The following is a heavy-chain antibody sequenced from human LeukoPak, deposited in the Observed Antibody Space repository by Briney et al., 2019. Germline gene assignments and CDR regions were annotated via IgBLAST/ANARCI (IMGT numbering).Heavy chain of an antibody. J-gene: IGHJ4*02. CDR1: GFTFSDYN. CDR2: ISRSGSTK. V-gene: IGHV3-11*04. D-gene: IGHD5-18*01. CDR3: ATGGEWIQLWARPYYFDY. Sequence: GGSLRLSCAASGFTFSDYNMRWIRQAPGKGLEWVSSISRSGSTKYYADSVKGRFTISRDNAKNSLYLQMNSLRAEDTAVYYCATGGEWIQLWARPYYFDYWGQGTLVTVSS.